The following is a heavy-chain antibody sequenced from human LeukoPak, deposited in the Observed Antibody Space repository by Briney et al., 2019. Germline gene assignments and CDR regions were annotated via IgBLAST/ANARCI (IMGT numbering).Heavy chain of an antibody. Sequence: GGSLRLSCAASGFTFSSYAMSWVRQAPGKGLEWVSDINGSGGSTIYYADSVKGRFTISRDNAKNSLYLQMNSLRAEDTAVYYCAELGITMIGGVWGKGTTVTISS. CDR2: INGSGGSTI. J-gene: IGHJ6*04. CDR3: AELGITMIGGV. D-gene: IGHD3-10*02. V-gene: IGHV3-23*01. CDR1: GFTFSSYA.